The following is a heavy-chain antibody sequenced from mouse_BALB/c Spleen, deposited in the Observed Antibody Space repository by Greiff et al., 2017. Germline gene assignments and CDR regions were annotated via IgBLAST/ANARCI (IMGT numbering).Heavy chain of an antibody. D-gene: IGHD2-3*01. CDR1: GYTFTSYY. CDR3: TRWLLRSWDFDV. V-gene: IGHV1S81*02. Sequence: VQLQQSGAELVKPGASVKLSCTASGYTFTSYYMYWVKQRPGQGLEWIGEINPSNGGTNFNEKFKSKATLTVDKSSSTAYMQLSSLTSEDSAVYYCTRWLLRSWDFDVWGAGTTVTVSS. J-gene: IGHJ1*01. CDR2: INPSNGGT.